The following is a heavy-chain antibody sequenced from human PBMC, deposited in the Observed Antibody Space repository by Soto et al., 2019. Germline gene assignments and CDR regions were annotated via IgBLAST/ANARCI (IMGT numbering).Heavy chain of an antibody. CDR1: GYTFTSYY. J-gene: IGHJ4*02. D-gene: IGHD6-6*01. CDR3: AREKVRTVAGRWNYFDY. CDR2: INPSVGST. Sequence: EASVKVSCKASGYTFTSYYIHWVRQAPGQGLEWMGIINPSVGSTSYAQKFKGRVTMTRDTPTSTVYMELSSLRSEDTAVYYCAREKVRTVAGRWNYFDYWGQGPLVTVSS. V-gene: IGHV1-46*01.